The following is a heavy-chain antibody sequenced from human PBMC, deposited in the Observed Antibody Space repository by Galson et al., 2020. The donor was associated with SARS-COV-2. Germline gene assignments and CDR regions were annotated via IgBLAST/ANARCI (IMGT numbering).Heavy chain of an antibody. CDR1: GYSFSSYW. D-gene: IGHD2-8*01. J-gene: IGHJ6*02. V-gene: IGHV5-51*01. CDR2: IYPGDSDT. Sequence: GESLKISCKGSGYSFSSYWIGWVRQMPGKGLEWMGMIYPGDSDTRYSPSFQGQVTISADKSISTAYLQWSSLKASDTAIYYCARRANGDYYSMDVWGQGTTVTVSS. CDR3: ARRANGDYYSMDV.